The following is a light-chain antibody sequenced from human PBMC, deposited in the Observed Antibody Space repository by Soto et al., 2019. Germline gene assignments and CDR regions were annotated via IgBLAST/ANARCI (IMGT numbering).Light chain of an antibody. CDR3: QQRSNWPPS. CDR2: DAS. V-gene: IGKV3-11*01. Sequence: IVLSQSPGTLSLSPGEGAPLSCRASQSVISHYLAWYQQKPGQAPRLLIYDASNRATGIPARFSGSGSGTDFTLTISSLEPEDFAVYYCQQRSNWPPSFGGGTKVDI. CDR1: QSVISHY. J-gene: IGKJ4*01.